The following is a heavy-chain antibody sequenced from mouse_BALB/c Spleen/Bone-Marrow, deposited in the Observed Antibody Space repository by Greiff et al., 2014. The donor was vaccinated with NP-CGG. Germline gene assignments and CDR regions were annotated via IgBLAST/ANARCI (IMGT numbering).Heavy chain of an antibody. CDR2: ISCYNGAT. Sequence: LVKTGASVKISCKASGYSFTGYYMHWVKQSHGKSLEWTGYISCYNGATSYNQKFKGKATFTVDTSSSTAYMQFNSLTSEDSAVYYCARGDYGDWYFDVWGAGTTVTVSS. CDR1: GYSFTGYY. J-gene: IGHJ1*01. D-gene: IGHD2-4*01. CDR3: ARGDYGDWYFDV. V-gene: IGHV1S34*01.